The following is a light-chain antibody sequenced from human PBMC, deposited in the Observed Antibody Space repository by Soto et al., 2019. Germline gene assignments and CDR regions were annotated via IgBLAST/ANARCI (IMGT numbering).Light chain of an antibody. CDR3: QQYGSSPWT. CDR1: QTVSNSY. V-gene: IGKV3-20*01. J-gene: IGKJ1*01. CDR2: GTS. Sequence: ETVLTQSPGSLSLSLGDRATLYCRASQTVSNSYLAWYQQKPGQAPMLLIYGTSSRATGIPDRLSGSGSGTDFTLTINRLEPEDFVIYYCQQYGSSPWTFGQGTKVDIK.